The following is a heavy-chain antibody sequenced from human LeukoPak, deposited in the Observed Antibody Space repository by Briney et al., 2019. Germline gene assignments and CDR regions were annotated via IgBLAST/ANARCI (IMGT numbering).Heavy chain of an antibody. V-gene: IGHV3-7*03. CDR1: GFTFSCYW. D-gene: IGHD3-9*01. CDR2: IKQDGSEK. J-gene: IGHJ4*02. CDR3: AKDGDPDILTGYCDY. Sequence: GGSLRLSCAASGFTFSCYWMSWVRQAPGKGLEWVANIKQDGSEKYYVDSVKGRFTISRDNAKNSLYLQMNSLRAEDTALYYCAKDGDPDILTGYCDYWGQGTLVTVSS.